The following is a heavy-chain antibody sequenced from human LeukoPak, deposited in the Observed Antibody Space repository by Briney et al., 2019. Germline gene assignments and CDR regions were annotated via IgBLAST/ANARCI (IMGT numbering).Heavy chain of an antibody. J-gene: IGHJ4*02. CDR2: IIPIFGTA. Sequence: SVKVSCKASGGTFSSYAISWVRQAPGQGLEWMGGIIPIFGTANYAQKFQGRVTITADESTSTAYMELSSLRSEDTAVYYCARDPHSYSSSWYFDHWGQGTLVTVSS. D-gene: IGHD6-13*01. CDR1: GGTFSSYA. CDR3: ARDPHSYSSSWYFDH. V-gene: IGHV1-69*13.